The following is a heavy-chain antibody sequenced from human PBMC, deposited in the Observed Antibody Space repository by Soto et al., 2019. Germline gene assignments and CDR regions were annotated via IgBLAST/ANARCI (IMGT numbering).Heavy chain of an antibody. CDR1: GGSISSYY. D-gene: IGHD4-17*01. J-gene: IGHJ3*02. V-gene: IGHV4-59*01. CDR3: ARRYGGAFDI. Sequence: QVQLQESGPGLVKPSETLSLTCTVSGGSISSYYWSWIRQPPGKGLEWIGYIYYSGSTNYNPSLKSRVTISVDMSKHQFSLMLSSVTAADTAVYYCARRYGGAFDIWGQGTMVTVTS. CDR2: IYYSGST.